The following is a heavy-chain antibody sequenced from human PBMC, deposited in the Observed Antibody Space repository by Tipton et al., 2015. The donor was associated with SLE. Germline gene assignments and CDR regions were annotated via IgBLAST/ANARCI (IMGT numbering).Heavy chain of an antibody. V-gene: IGHV4-31*03. D-gene: IGHD6-6*01. J-gene: IGHJ4*02. CDR3: ARAGSSSSPFDY. CDR2: IYYSGST. Sequence: TLSLTCTVSGGSISSGSYYWSWIRQHLGKGLEWIGYIYYSGSTYYNPSLKSRVTISVDTSKNQFSLKLSSVTAADTAVYYCARAGSSSSPFDYWGQGTLVTVSS. CDR1: GGSISSGSYY.